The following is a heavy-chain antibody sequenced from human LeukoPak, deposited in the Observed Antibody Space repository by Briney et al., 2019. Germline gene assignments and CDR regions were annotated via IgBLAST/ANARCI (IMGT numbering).Heavy chain of an antibody. Sequence: SETLSLTCTVSGGSVSSSRHYWTWVRQAPGRGLEWIGYIYHGSATYNPSLKSRVTISLDTSKNQFSQKVTSVSAADTAVYYCAREGGRQWLISGSLDCWGQGTLVIVSS. CDR2: IYHGSA. CDR3: AREGGRQWLISGSLDC. D-gene: IGHD6-19*01. CDR1: GGSVSSSRHY. V-gene: IGHV4-61*01. J-gene: IGHJ4*02.